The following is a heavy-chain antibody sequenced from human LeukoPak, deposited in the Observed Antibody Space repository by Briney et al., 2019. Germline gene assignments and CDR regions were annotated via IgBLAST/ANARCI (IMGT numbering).Heavy chain of an antibody. V-gene: IGHV3-21*01. CDR1: GFTFSSYS. CDR3: ARGFYCTNGVCYILDY. CDR2: ISSSSSYI. Sequence: GGSLRLSCAASGFTFSSYSMNWVRQAPGKGLEWVSSISSSSSYIYYADSVKGRFTISRDNAKNSLYLQMNSLRAEDTAVYYCARGFYCTNGVCYILDYWGQGTLVTVSS. D-gene: IGHD2-8*01. J-gene: IGHJ4*02.